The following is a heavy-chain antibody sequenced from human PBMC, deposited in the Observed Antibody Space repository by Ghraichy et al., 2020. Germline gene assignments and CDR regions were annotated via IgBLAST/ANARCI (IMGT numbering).Heavy chain of an antibody. V-gene: IGHV3-23*01. D-gene: IGHD7-27*01. CDR1: GFTFSSYA. CDR2: ISGSGGST. CDR3: AKYVGTGEGPR. Sequence: GESLNISCAASGFTFSSYAMSWVRQAPGKGLEWVSAISGSGGSTYYADSVKGRFTISRDNSKNTLYLQMNSLRAEDTAVYYCAKYVGTGEGPRWGQGTLVTVSS. J-gene: IGHJ4*02.